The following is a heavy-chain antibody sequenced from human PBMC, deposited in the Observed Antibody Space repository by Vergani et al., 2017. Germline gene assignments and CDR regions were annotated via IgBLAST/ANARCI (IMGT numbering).Heavy chain of an antibody. V-gene: IGHV3-21*01. CDR2: ISSSSSYR. Sequence: EVQLVESGGGLVKPGGSLRLSCAASGFTFSSYSMNWVRQAPGKGLEWVSSISSSSSYRYYADSVKGRFTITRDNAKTSLYLQMNSLRAEGTAVYYCARDMGRSIRITRVRGGLRAFDIWGQGTMVTVSS. CDR3: ARDMGRSIRITRVRGGLRAFDI. J-gene: IGHJ3*02. CDR1: GFTFSSYS. D-gene: IGHD3-10*01.